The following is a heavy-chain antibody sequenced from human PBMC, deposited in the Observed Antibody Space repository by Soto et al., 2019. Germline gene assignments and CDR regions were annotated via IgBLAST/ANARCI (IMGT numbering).Heavy chain of an antibody. V-gene: IGHV4-59*01. CDR3: ARDRGIATSGGFDY. J-gene: IGHJ4*02. Sequence: QVQLQESGPGLVKPSETLSLTCIVSGDSINDYYWSWVRQPPGKGLEWIGFIYASGNTNSYPSLKSRVTISLDTSKNQLSLRVNSVTAADTAVYYCARDRGIATSGGFDYWGRGTPVTVSS. CDR1: GDSINDYY. CDR2: IYASGNT. D-gene: IGHD6-13*01.